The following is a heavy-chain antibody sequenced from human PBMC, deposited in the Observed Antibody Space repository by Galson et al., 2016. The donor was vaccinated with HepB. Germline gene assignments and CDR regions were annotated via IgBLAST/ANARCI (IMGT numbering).Heavy chain of an antibody. V-gene: IGHV3-11*06. J-gene: IGHJ4*02. D-gene: IGHD2-2*02. Sequence: SLRLSCAVSGFTFRDYYMTWIRRAPGKGLEWISYISGTNSYTKYADFVKGRFTMSRDNDKNSLFLQMNSLRAEDTAVYYCARALPYTVVPDYWGQGTLVTVSP. CDR1: GFTFRDYY. CDR2: ISGTNSYT. CDR3: ARALPYTVVPDY.